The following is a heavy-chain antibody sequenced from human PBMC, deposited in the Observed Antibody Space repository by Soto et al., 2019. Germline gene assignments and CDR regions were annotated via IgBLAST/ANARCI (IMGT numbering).Heavy chain of an antibody. CDR3: ARAPYDFWSGYHENYFDY. J-gene: IGHJ4*02. D-gene: IGHD3-3*01. Sequence: LSLTCTVSGGPISSYYWSWIRQPPGKGLEWIGYIYYSGSTNYNPSLKSRVTISVDTSKNQFSLKLSSVTAADTAVYYCARAPYDFWSGYHENYFDYWGQGTLVTVSS. V-gene: IGHV4-59*01. CDR1: GGPISSYY. CDR2: IYYSGST.